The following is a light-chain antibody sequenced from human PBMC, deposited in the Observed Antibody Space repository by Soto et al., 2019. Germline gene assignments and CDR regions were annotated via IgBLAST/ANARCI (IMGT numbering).Light chain of an antibody. CDR3: SSYAGKVS. J-gene: IGLJ2*01. CDR1: SSNVGSNKY. Sequence: QSVLTQPPSASGSLGQSITISCTGTSSNVGSNKYVSWYQQHPGKAPKLMTYDVTERPSGVPNRFSGSKSGNTASLTVSGLQAEDEAHYYCSSYAGKVSFGGGTKLTVL. V-gene: IGLV2-8*01. CDR2: DVT.